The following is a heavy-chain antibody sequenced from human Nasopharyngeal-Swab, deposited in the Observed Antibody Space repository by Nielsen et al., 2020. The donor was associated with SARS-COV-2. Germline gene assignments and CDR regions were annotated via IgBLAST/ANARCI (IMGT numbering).Heavy chain of an antibody. V-gene: IGHV3-7*01. Sequence: GESLKISCAASGFTFSSYWMSWVRQAPGKGLEWAANIKQDGSEKYYVDSVKGRFTISRDNAKNSLYLQMNSLRAEDTAVYYCARGRNARTTVDYWGQGTLVTVSS. CDR2: IKQDGSEK. J-gene: IGHJ4*02. CDR3: ARGRNARTTVDY. D-gene: IGHD1-1*01. CDR1: GFTFSSYW.